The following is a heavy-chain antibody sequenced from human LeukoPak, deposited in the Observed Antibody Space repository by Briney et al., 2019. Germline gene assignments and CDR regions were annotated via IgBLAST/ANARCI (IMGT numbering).Heavy chain of an antibody. CDR1: GYTFTGYY. CDR2: MNPNSGNT. J-gene: IGHJ4*02. V-gene: IGHV1-8*02. CDR3: ARDLPGVPLPY. Sequence: ASVKVSCKASGYTFTGYYMHWVRQAPGQGLEWMGWMNPNSGNTGYAQKFQGRVTMTRNTSISTAYMELSSLRSEDTAVYYCARDLPGVPLPYWGQGTLVTVSS. D-gene: IGHD3-10*01.